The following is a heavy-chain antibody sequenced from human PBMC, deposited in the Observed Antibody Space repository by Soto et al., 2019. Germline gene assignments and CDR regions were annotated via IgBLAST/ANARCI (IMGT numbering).Heavy chain of an antibody. CDR1: GFTFSSYW. V-gene: IGHV3-7*01. CDR2: IKQDGSEK. J-gene: IGHJ4*01. D-gene: IGHD2-15*01. CDR3: ARGACSGGSCYLYYFDY. Sequence: GGSLRLSCAASGFTFSSYWMSWVRQAPGKGLEWVANIKQDGSEKYYVDSVKGRFTISRDNAKNSLYLQMNSLRAEDTAVYYCARGACSGGSCYLYYFDYWGQGTLVTVSS.